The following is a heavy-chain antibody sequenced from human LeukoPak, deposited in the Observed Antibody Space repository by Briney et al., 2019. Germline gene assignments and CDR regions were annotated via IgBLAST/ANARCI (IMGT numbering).Heavy chain of an antibody. D-gene: IGHD3-22*01. Sequence: GGSLRLSCAASGFTFDDYGMSWIRQAPGKGLEWVSYISSSGSTIYYADSVKGRFTISRDNAKNSLYLQMNSLRAEDTAVYYCVREGGYYYGRSGYFDYWGQGTLVTVSS. V-gene: IGHV3-11*01. CDR2: ISSSGSTI. CDR1: GFTFDDYG. CDR3: VREGGYYYGRSGYFDY. J-gene: IGHJ4*02.